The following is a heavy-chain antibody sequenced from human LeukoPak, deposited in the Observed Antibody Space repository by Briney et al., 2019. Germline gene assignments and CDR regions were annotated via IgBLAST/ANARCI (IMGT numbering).Heavy chain of an antibody. V-gene: IGHV3-48*04. CDR2: ISSSGSTI. Sequence: GGSLRLSCAASGFTFSSYGMSWVRQAPGKGLEWVSAISSSGSTIYYADSVKGRFTISRDNAKNSLYLQMNSLRAEDTAVYYCARSDYYGDYGDYWGQGTLVTVSS. CDR3: ARSDYYGDYGDY. CDR1: GFTFSSYG. J-gene: IGHJ4*02. D-gene: IGHD4-17*01.